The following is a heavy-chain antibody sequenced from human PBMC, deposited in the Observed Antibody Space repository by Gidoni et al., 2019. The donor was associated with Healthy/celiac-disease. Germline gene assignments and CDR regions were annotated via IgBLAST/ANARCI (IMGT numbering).Heavy chain of an antibody. CDR3: ARVYSSSSFDY. J-gene: IGHJ4*02. V-gene: IGHV3-30-3*01. D-gene: IGHD6-6*01. CDR1: GFTFSSYA. CDR2: ISYDGSNK. Sequence: QVQLVESGGGVVQPGRSLRLSCAASGFTFSSYAMHWVRQAPGKGLEWVAVISYDGSNKYYADSVKGRFTISRDNSKNTLYLQMNSLRAEDTAVYYCARVYSSSSFDYWGQGTLVTVS.